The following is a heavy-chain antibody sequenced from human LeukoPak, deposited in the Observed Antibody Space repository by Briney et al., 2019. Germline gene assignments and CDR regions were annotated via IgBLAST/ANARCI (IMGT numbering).Heavy chain of an antibody. CDR3: ARQQEVSGYFDY. CDR1: GYRFTGCY. D-gene: IGHD3-16*02. J-gene: IGHJ4*02. CDR2: INPNSGVT. V-gene: IGHV1-2*02. Sequence: ASVTVSCKASGYRFTGCYMHWVRQAPGQGLEWMGWINPNSGVTNYAQNFQGRVSMTRDTSISTAYMELSRLRSDDTAVYYCARQQEVSGYFDYWGQGTLVSAPS.